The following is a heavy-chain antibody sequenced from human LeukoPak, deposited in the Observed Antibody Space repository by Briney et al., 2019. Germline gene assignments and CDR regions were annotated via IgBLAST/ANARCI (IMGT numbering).Heavy chain of an antibody. CDR3: ATTYPFDY. D-gene: IGHD2-2*02. V-gene: IGHV3-23*01. J-gene: IGHJ4*02. CDR1: GFTFTNYV. Sequence: GGSLRLSCAASGFTFTNYVMNWVRQAPGKGLEWVSSITGTADKTYDADSVKGRFTISRDNSKNALSLQMSSLRAEDTAVYYCATTYPFDYWGQGTLVTVSS. CDR2: ITGTADKT.